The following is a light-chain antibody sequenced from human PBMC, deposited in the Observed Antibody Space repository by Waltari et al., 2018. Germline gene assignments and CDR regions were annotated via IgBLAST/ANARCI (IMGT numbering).Light chain of an antibody. V-gene: IGKV3-15*01. Sequence: EIVMTQSPATLSVSPGERATLSRRASQSVSSNLAWYQQKPGQAPRLLNYGASTRATGLPARFSGSGSGTEFTLTISSLQSEDFAVYYCQQYNNWPPKTFGQGTKVEIK. CDR2: GAS. CDR1: QSVSSN. CDR3: QQYNNWPPKT. J-gene: IGKJ1*01.